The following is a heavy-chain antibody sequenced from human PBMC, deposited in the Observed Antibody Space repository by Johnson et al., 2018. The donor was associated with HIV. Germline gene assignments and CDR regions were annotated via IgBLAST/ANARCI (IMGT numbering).Heavy chain of an antibody. D-gene: IGHD6-13*01. V-gene: IGHV3-30*03. CDR2: ISYDGSNK. CDR3: ARVHIAGRWSDAFEI. CDR1: GFTFSSYA. J-gene: IGHJ3*02. Sequence: QVQLVESGGGLVQPGGSLRLSCAASGFTFSSYAMSWVRQAPGKGLEWVAVISYDGSNKYFADSVKGRFTISRDKSRKTLYLQMNSLRVEDTAVYYCARVHIAGRWSDAFEIWG.